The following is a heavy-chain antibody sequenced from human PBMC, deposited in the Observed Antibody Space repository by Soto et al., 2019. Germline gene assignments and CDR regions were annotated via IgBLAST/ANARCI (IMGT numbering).Heavy chain of an antibody. CDR1: GFTFSSYA. CDR2: ISGSGGGA. D-gene: IGHD6-13*01. CDR3: AYSSTPFDD. J-gene: IGHJ4*02. Sequence: EVQLFGSGGGLVQPGGSLRLSCAASGFTFSSYAMSWGRQAPGKGLELVSAISGSGGGASYADSVKGRFTISRDNSKNTLYRQMNSLRAEDTAVYYCAYSSTPFDDLGQGTLVAFAS. V-gene: IGHV3-23*01.